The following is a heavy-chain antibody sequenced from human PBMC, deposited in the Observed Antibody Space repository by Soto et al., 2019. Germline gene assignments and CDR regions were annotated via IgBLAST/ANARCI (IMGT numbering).Heavy chain of an antibody. V-gene: IGHV1-69*13. J-gene: IGHJ5*02. Sequence: SVKVSCKASGGTFSSYAISWVRQAPVQGLEWMGGIIPIFGTANYAQKFQGRVTITADESTSTAYMELSSLRSEDTAVYYCAKAVLAYCGGDCQNWFDPWGQGTRVTVSS. CDR2: IIPIFGTA. D-gene: IGHD2-21*02. CDR3: AKAVLAYCGGDCQNWFDP. CDR1: GGTFSSYA.